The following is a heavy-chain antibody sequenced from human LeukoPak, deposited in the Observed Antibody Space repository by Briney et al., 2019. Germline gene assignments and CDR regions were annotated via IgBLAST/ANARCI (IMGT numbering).Heavy chain of an antibody. D-gene: IGHD2-2*01. Sequence: PSETLSLTCTVSGGSISGSSYYWGWIRQPPGKGLEWIGSIFYSGSTFYNPSLKSRVTISVDTSKNQFSLKLSSVTAADTALYYCARHTTSWLFFGYWGQGTLVTVSS. J-gene: IGHJ4*02. CDR3: ARHTTSWLFFGY. CDR2: IFYSGST. CDR1: GGSISGSSYY. V-gene: IGHV4-39*01.